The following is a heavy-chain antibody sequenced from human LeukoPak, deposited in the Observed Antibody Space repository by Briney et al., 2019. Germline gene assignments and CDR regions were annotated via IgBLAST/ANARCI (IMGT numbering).Heavy chain of an antibody. CDR1: GYTFTGYY. CDR3: ARGHDILTGYYTY. J-gene: IGHJ4*02. CDR2: INPNSGNT. Sequence: ASVKVSCKASGYTFTGYYMHWVRQAPGQGLEWMGWINPNSGNTGYAQKFQGRVTMTRNTSISTAYMELSSLRSEDTAVYYCARGHDILTGYYTYWGQGTLVTVSS. D-gene: IGHD3-9*01. V-gene: IGHV1-8*02.